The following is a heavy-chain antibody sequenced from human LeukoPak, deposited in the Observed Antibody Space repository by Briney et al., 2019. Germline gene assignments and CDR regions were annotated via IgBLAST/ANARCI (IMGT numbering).Heavy chain of an antibody. D-gene: IGHD3-10*01. CDR1: GYTFSGYY. Sequence: ASVKVSCKTSGYTFSGYYLNWVRQAPGQGLEWMGWINANSGETNYAQKFQGRVTMTRDTSISTAYMELSRLNSDDTAVYYCATGVDMIWFALQSWGQGTLVSVSS. CDR3: ATGVDMIWFALQS. V-gene: IGHV1-2*02. J-gene: IGHJ5*02. CDR2: INANSGET.